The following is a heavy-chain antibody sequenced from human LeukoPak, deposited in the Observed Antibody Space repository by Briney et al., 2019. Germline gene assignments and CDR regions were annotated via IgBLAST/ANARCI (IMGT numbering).Heavy chain of an antibody. CDR1: GYTFTSYA. V-gene: IGHV1-3*01. D-gene: IGHD6-19*01. J-gene: IGHJ5*02. Sequence: ASVKVSCKASGYTFTSYAMHWVRQAPGQRLEWMGWINAGNGNTKYSQKFQGRVTITRDTSASTAYMELSSLRSEDTAVYYCARGTQQWLEGDNWFDPWGQGTLVTVSS. CDR2: INAGNGNT. CDR3: ARGTQQWLEGDNWFDP.